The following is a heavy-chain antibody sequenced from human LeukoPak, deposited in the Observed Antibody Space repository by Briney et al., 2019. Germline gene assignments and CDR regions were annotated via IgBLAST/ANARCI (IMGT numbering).Heavy chain of an antibody. CDR1: GYTFTSYG. D-gene: IGHD3-16*01. Sequence: ASVKVSCKASGYTFTSYGISWVRQAPGQGLEWMGWINPNSGGTNYAQKFQGWVTMTRDTSISTAYMELSRLRSDDTAVYYCAKGVFQNDAFDIWGQGTMVTVSS. J-gene: IGHJ3*02. CDR3: AKGVFQNDAFDI. CDR2: INPNSGGT. V-gene: IGHV1-2*04.